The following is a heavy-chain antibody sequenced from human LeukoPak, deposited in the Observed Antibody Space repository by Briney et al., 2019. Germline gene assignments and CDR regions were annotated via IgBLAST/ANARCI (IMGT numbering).Heavy chain of an antibody. CDR2: IWGST. CDR3: ARDSGRYTGDY. D-gene: IGHD3-16*02. Sequence: GGSLRLSCAASGFTVSSNYMTWVRQAPGKGLEWVSVIWGSTYYADSVKGRFTISGDNAKNSLFLQLDSLRAEDTAVYYCARDSGRYTGDYWGQGTLVTVSS. J-gene: IGHJ4*02. CDR1: GFTVSSNY. V-gene: IGHV3-66*01.